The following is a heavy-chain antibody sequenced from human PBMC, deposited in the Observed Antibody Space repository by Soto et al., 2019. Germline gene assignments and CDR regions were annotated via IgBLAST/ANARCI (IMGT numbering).Heavy chain of an antibody. D-gene: IGHD6-13*01. V-gene: IGHV1-2*04. CDR3: ARGGIAAADWFDP. CDR1: GYSFTDYH. J-gene: IGHJ5*02. Sequence: ASVKVSCKASGYSFTDYHIHWVRQAPGQGLEWLGRINPKSGGTSTAQKFQGWVTMTRDTSISTAYMELSRLRSDDTAVYYCARGGIAAADWFDPWGQGTLVTVSS. CDR2: INPKSGGT.